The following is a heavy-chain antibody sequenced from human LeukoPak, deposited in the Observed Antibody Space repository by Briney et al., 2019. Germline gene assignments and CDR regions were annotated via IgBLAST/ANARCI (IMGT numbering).Heavy chain of an antibody. CDR3: ATAYGDFRAEGRYIDS. Sequence: PSETLSLTCTVSGGSISSYYWSWIRQPPGKGLEWIGYIYYSGSTNYNPSLRSRVTISIDTSRKHFFLKLKSVTAADTAVYYCATAYGDFRAEGRYIDSWGQGTLVTVSS. D-gene: IGHD4-17*01. J-gene: IGHJ4*02. V-gene: IGHV4-59*01. CDR1: GGSISSYY. CDR2: IYYSGST.